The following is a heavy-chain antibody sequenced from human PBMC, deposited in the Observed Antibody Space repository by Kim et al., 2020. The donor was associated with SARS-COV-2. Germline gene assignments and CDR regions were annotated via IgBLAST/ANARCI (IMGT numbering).Heavy chain of an antibody. D-gene: IGHD1-26*01. Sequence: GGSLRLSCAASGFTFSSLAMHWVRQAPGKGLEWVAVVSSDGGHKYYADSVKGRFTISRDNSKETLYLQMNSLRAEDTAVYYCARKFRVVGATGDNFDSWGQGTLVTVSS. J-gene: IGHJ4*02. CDR1: GFTFSSLA. CDR3: ARKFRVVGATGDNFDS. CDR2: VSSDGGHK. V-gene: IGHV3-30*04.